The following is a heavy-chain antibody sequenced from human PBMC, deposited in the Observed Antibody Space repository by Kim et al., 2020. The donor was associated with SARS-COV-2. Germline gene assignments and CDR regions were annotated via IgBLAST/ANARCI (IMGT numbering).Heavy chain of an antibody. CDR2: INAANGNT. D-gene: IGHD2-15*01. J-gene: IGHJ5*02. V-gene: IGHV1-3*01. Sequence: ASVKDSCKASGNIFNRYVMHWVRQAPGQSLEWMGWINAANGNTKYSQKFQGRVTITWDTSARTAYMDLSSLTSEDTAVYYCARGFCNDVNCFNWFDPWGQGTLVTVSS. CDR3: ARGFCNDVNCFNWFDP. CDR1: GNIFNRYV.